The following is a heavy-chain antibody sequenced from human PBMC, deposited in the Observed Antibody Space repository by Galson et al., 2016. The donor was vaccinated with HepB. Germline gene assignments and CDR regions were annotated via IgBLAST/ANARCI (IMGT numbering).Heavy chain of an antibody. D-gene: IGHD2-2*01. CDR2: INPNSGGT. J-gene: IGHJ1*01. V-gene: IGHV1-2*02. CDR3: ARQLGYCSSTSCYQGAFQY. Sequence: SVKVSCKGSAYTFTDYYLHWVRLAPGQGLEWMGWINPNSGGTNCAQKFQGRVTMTRDTSISTAYMELSRLRSDDAAVYYCARQLGYCSSTSCYQGAFQYWGQGTLVTVSS. CDR1: AYTFTDYY.